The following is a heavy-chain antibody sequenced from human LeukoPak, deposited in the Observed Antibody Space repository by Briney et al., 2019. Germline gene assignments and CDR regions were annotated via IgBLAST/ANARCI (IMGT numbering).Heavy chain of an antibody. J-gene: IGHJ4*02. V-gene: IGHV4-31*03. CDR3: ARASDRGGSHFDY. CDR1: GGSISSGGYY. Sequence: SQTLSLTCTVSGGSISSGGYYWSWIRQHPGKGLEWIGYIYYSGSTYYNPSIKSRVTISVDTSKNQFSLKLSSVTAADTAVYYCARASDRGGSHFDYWGQGTLVTVSS. D-gene: IGHD3-22*01. CDR2: IYYSGST.